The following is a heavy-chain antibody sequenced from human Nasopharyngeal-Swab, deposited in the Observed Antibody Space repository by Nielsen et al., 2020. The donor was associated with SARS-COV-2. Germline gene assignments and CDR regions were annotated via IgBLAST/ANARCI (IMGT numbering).Heavy chain of an antibody. Sequence: VRQLAGQGLERDSYFSSRGSTIYYADSVKGRFTISRDNAKNSLYLHMNSLRTEDTAVYNCARDEGARVLWFGELSTYYYYGMDVWGQGTTVTVSS. J-gene: IGHJ6*02. D-gene: IGHD3-10*01. V-gene: IGHV3-48*03. CDR2: FSSRGSTI. CDR3: ARDEGARVLWFGELSTYYYYGMDV.